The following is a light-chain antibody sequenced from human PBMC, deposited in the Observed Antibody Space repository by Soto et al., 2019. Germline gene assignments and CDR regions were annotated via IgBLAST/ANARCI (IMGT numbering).Light chain of an antibody. CDR3: QQYNNYPWT. Sequence: DSQMAQSPSTLSASVGGRVTITCRASQRIASWLAWFQLRPGKAPKLLIYKASTLESGVPSRFSGSGSGTEFNLTINSLQPDDFANYYCQQYNNYPWTFGQGTKVDIK. V-gene: IGKV1-5*03. CDR1: QRIASW. CDR2: KAS. J-gene: IGKJ1*01.